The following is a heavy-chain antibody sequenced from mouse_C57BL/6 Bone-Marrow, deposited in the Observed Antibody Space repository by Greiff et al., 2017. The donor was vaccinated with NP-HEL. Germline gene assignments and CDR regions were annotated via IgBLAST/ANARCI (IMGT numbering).Heavy chain of an antibody. D-gene: IGHD2-4*01. CDR3: RSGVGNDYDDGYYAMDY. CDR1: YTFTDYYM. CDR2: YPGSGNTY. V-gene: IGHV1-83*01. J-gene: IGHJ4*01. Sequence: VQLQQSGPELVKPGASVKMSCKASGYTFTDYYMHWVKQKPGKGLEWIGEIYPGSGNTYYNEKFKGKATLTADTSSSTAYMQLSSLTSEDSAVYFCARSGVGNDYDDGYYAMDYWGQGTSVTVSS.